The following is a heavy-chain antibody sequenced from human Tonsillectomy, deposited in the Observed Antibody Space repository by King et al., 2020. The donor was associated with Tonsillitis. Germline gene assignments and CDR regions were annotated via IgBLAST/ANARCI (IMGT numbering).Heavy chain of an antibody. V-gene: IGHV3-21*01. CDR2: ISSSSTSI. D-gene: IGHD5-18*01. J-gene: IGHJ4*02. Sequence: VQLVESGGGLVKPGGSLRLSCAASGFNFSSYNMNWVRQAPGKGLEWGSSISSSSTSIFYADSVKGRFTISRDNAKNSLYLQLNSLGAEDTAVYYWASQDYSYGTIAYWGQATLVTASS. CDR1: GFNFSSYN. CDR3: ASQDYSYGTIAY.